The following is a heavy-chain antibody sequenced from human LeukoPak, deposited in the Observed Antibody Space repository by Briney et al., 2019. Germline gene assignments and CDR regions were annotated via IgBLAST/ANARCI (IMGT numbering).Heavy chain of an antibody. CDR2: VSPKTGRT. CDR1: GHTFRSHD. D-gene: IGHD1-1*01. CDR3: ARESERNDGWFDP. V-gene: IGHV1-8*01. Sequence: ASVKVSCKASGHTFRSHDINWVRQATGQGLEWMGWVSPKTGRTGYAQKFQGRVYMTTNASLSTAYMELSSLRSDDTAVYFCARESERNDGWFDPWGQGTLVTVSS. J-gene: IGHJ5*02.